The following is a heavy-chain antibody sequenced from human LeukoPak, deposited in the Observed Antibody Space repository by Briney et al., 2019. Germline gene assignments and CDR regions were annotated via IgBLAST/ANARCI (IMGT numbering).Heavy chain of an antibody. CDR3: ARSYSSSSGLRY. V-gene: IGHV4-34*01. CDR1: GGSFSGYY. CDR2: INHSGST. J-gene: IGHJ4*02. Sequence: SETLSLTCAVYGGSFSGYYWGWIRQPPGKGLEWIGEINHSGSTNYNPSLKSRVTISVDTSKNQFSLKLSSVTAADTAVYYCARSYSSSSGLRYWGQGTLVTVSS. D-gene: IGHD6-6*01.